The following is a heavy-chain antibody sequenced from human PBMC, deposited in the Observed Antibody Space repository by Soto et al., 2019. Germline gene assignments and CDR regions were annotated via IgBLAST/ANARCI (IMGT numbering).Heavy chain of an antibody. D-gene: IGHD2-8*01. V-gene: IGHV3-11*01. CDR1: GFTFGDFY. J-gene: IGHJ4*02. CDR3: ASDISYCTNGVCYFSEHGVY. Sequence: GSLRLSCEASGFTFGDFYMNWIRQAPGKGLECVSYISNSGSDTYYADSVKGRFTISRDNAKNSLYLQMSSLTAEDPAVYYCASDISYCTNGVCYFSEHGVYWGQGALVTVSS. CDR2: ISNSGSDT.